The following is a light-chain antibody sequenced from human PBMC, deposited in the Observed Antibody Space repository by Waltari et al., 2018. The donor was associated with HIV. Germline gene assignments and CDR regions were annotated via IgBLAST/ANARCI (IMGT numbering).Light chain of an antibody. Sequence: EIVLTQSPATLSVSPGQRATLSCRASQSVSNNLAWYQQKPGQSPSLLLYGASASAPGIPARFSGSGSGTEFTLTVSSLQSEDFAVYYCQQYNDWLLVTFGQGTRLEIE. CDR2: GAS. J-gene: IGKJ5*01. CDR1: QSVSNN. CDR3: QQYNDWLLVT. V-gene: IGKV3-15*01.